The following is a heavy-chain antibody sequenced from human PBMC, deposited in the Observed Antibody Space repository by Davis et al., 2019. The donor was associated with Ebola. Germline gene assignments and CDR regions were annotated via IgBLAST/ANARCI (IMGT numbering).Heavy chain of an antibody. Sequence: AASVKVSCKPSGYTFSGYAISWVRQAPGQALEWIGRINVYNGHTNYAQNFQGRVTVSTDTSTSIAYMELRSLRSDDTALYYSARDATTVTTIWFDPWGQGTLVTVSS. V-gene: IGHV1-18*01. CDR3: ARDATTVTTIWFDP. CDR1: GYTFSGYA. CDR2: INVYNGHT. D-gene: IGHD4-17*01. J-gene: IGHJ5*02.